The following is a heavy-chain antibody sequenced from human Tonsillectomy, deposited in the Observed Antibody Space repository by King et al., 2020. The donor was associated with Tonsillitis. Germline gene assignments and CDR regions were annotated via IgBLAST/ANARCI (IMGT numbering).Heavy chain of an antibody. Sequence: VQLVESGGGVVQPGRSLRLSCAASGFTFSDYGMHWVRQAPGKGLEWVAVISYDGSKKYYVDSVKGRFTISRDNSKKTLYLQLNSLRPEDTAVYYCSLSSGSIDYWGQGTLVTVSS. D-gene: IGHD3-22*01. CDR3: SLSSGSIDY. V-gene: IGHV3-30*03. J-gene: IGHJ4*02. CDR2: ISYDGSKK. CDR1: GFTFSDYG.